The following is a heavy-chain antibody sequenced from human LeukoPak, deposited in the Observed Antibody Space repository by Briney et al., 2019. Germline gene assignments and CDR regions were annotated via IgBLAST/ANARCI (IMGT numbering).Heavy chain of an antibody. CDR2: ISDSGTTI. Sequence: PGGSLRLSCAASGFTFSSYAMSWVRQAPGKGLEWVSYISDSGTTIYYGDSVKGRFTISRDNAKKSLYLQMNSLRAEDTAVYYCARVRYFDWLGPFDYWGQGTLVTVSS. D-gene: IGHD3-9*01. V-gene: IGHV3-48*03. CDR1: GFTFSSYA. J-gene: IGHJ4*02. CDR3: ARVRYFDWLGPFDY.